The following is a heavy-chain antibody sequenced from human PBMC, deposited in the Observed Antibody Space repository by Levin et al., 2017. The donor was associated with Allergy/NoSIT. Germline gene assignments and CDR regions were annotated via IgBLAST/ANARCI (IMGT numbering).Heavy chain of an antibody. CDR1: GGSFSGYY. CDR2: ISDSGST. D-gene: IGHD1-26*01. J-gene: IGHJ2*01. CDR3: ARHDSGNYYRYWFFDL. V-gene: IGHV4-34*01. Sequence: GSLRLSCAVYGGSFSGYYWSWIRQPPGRGLEWMGEISDSGSTNDNPSLKSRVTLSVDTSKNQVSLKLSSVTAADTAVYYCARHDSGNYYRYWFFDLWGRGTLVTVSS.